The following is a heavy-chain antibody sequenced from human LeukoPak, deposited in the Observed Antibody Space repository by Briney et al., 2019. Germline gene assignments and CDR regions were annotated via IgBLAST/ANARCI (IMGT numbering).Heavy chain of an antibody. Sequence: GGSLRLSCAASGSTFSSYAMSWVRQAPGKGLEWVSAISGSGGSTYYADSVKGRFTISRDNSKNTLYLQMNSLRAEDTAVYYCAKEWRWLQSGNYFDYWGQGTLVTVSS. CDR3: AKEWRWLQSGNYFDY. CDR2: ISGSGGST. J-gene: IGHJ4*02. V-gene: IGHV3-23*01. CDR1: GSTFSSYA. D-gene: IGHD5-24*01.